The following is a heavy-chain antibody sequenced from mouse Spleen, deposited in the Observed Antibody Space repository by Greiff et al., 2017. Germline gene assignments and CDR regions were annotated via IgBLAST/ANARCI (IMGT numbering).Heavy chain of an antibody. D-gene: IGHD1-1*01. CDR3: ARSDYGSSYPAWFAY. CDR2: INPNNGGT. J-gene: IGHJ3*01. V-gene: IGHV1-18*01. CDR1: GYTFTDYN. Sequence: VQLQQSGPELVKPGASVKIPCKASGYTFTDYNMDWVKQSHGKSLEWIGDINPNNGGTIYNQKFKGKATLTVDKSSSTAYMELRSLTSEDTAVYYCARSDYGSSYPAWFAYWGQGTLVTVSA.